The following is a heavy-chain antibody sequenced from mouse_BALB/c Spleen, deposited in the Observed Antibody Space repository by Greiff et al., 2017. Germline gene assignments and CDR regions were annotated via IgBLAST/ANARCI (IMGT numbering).Heavy chain of an antibody. CDR3: ARSGTARAFAY. CDR1: GFNIKDYY. D-gene: IGHD3-2*01. Sequence: VQLQQSGAELVRPGALVKLSCKASGFNIKDYYMHWVKQRPEQGLEWIGWIDPENGNTIYDPKFQGKASITADTSSNTAYLQLSSLTSEDTAVYYCARSGTARAFAYWGQGTLVTVSA. J-gene: IGHJ3*01. V-gene: IGHV14-1*02. CDR2: IDPENGNT.